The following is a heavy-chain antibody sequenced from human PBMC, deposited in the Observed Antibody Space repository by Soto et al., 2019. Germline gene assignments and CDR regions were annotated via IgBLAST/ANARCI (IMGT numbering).Heavy chain of an antibody. V-gene: IGHV3-64*01. J-gene: IGHJ4*02. CDR3: ARGSPVRGFDY. CDR1: GFTFSSYA. Sequence: GALILSCAASGFTFSSYAMHWVRQAPGKGLEYVSAISSNGGSTYYANSVKGRFTISRDNSKNTLYLQMGSLRAEDMAVYYCARGSPVRGFDYWGQGTLVTVSS. CDR2: ISSNGGST. D-gene: IGHD4-4*01.